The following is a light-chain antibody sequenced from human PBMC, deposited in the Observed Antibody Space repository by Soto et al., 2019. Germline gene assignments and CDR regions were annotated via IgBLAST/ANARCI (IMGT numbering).Light chain of an antibody. CDR1: SNDIGTYNY. J-gene: IGLJ1*01. CDR2: EVS. Sequence: QSALTQPASVSGSPGQSIIISCTGTSNDIGTYNYVSWYQQHPGKAPKVMIYEVSIRPSGVSHRFSGSKSGNTASLTISGLQAEDEADYFCSSSTSTATYVFGTGTKLTVL. CDR3: SSSTSTATYV. V-gene: IGLV2-14*01.